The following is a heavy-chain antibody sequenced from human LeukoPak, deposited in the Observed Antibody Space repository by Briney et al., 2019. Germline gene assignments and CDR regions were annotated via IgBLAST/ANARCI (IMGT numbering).Heavy chain of an antibody. J-gene: IGHJ5*02. Sequence: SETLSLTCAVYGGSFSGYYWSWLGQPRGKGVEGIGEINHSGSTNYNPSLMSRVTISVDTSKNHFSLNLSSVTAADTAVYYCARGRQRRYKNERNNWFDPWGQGTLVTVSS. CDR1: GGSFSGYY. CDR3: ARGRQRRYKNERNNWFDP. D-gene: IGHD5-24*01. CDR2: INHSGST. V-gene: IGHV4-34*01.